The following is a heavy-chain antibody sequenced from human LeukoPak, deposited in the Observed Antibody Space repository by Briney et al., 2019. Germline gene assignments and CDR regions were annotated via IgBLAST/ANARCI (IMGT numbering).Heavy chain of an antibody. CDR3: ARGLMTTGRSNYDC. V-gene: IGHV4-4*02. J-gene: IGHJ4*02. D-gene: IGHD4-17*01. CDR1: GGSISSSDR. CDR2: IYHTGSS. Sequence: PSETLSLTCAVSGGSISSSDRWSWVRQPPGKGLEWIGEIYHTGSSNYNPSLKSRVTMSVDKSKNQFSLILSSVTAADTAIYYCARGLMTTGRSNYDCWGQGILVTVSS.